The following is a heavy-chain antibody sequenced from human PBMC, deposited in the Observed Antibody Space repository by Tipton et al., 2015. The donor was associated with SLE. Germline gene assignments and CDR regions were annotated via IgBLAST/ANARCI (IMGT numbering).Heavy chain of an antibody. Sequence: TLSLTCTVSGDSMSSHYWTWIPQAPGKGLEWIGYFYYTWSTDYNPSLKSRVTISVDRSKNEFSLKLTSVTAADTAVYYCARDGGQRVISGTYDFYYYGLDVWGQGTTVTVSS. CDR2: FYYTWST. D-gene: IGHD6-13*01. V-gene: IGHV4-59*11. CDR1: GDSMSSHY. J-gene: IGHJ6*02. CDR3: ARDGGQRVISGTYDFYYYGLDV.